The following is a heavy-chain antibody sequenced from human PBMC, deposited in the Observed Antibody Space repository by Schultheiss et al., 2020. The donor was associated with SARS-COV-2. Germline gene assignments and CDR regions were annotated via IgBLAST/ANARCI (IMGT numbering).Heavy chain of an antibody. J-gene: IGHJ6*03. CDR3: ARLVLSGFSHDYYYMDV. D-gene: IGHD3-22*01. CDR1: GYSISSGYY. Sequence: SETLSLTCAVSGYSISSGYYWGWIRQPPGKGLEWIGSIYHSGSTYYNPSLKSRVTISVDTSKNQFSLKLSSVTAADTAVYYCARLVLSGFSHDYYYMDVWGKGTTVTVSS. V-gene: IGHV4-38-2*01. CDR2: IYHSGST.